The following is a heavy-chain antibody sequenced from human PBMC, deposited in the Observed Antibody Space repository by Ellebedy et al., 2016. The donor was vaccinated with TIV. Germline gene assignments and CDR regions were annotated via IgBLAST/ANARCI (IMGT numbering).Heavy chain of an antibody. J-gene: IGHJ3*01. D-gene: IGHD5-18*01. Sequence: MPSETLSLTCAVYGGSFSGYYWSWIRQPPGKGLEWIWELNHSGRTNYNPSLKGRVTISLDTSKNHFPLNMSSGTAADTAVYYCARVGNTAMVPWGQGTMVTVSS. CDR1: GGSFSGYY. CDR2: LNHSGRT. V-gene: IGHV4-34*01. CDR3: ARVGNTAMVP.